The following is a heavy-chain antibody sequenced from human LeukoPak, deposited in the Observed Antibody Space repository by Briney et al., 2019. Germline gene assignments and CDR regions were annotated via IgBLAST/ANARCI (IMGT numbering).Heavy chain of an antibody. CDR1: GFTFSSYS. J-gene: IGHJ4*02. CDR3: ARDDHYGHYGAY. D-gene: IGHD4-17*01. Sequence: PGGSLRLSCSASGFTFSSYSMNWVRQAPGKGLEWVSSISSSSNFIYYADSVKGRFTISRDNAKNSLYLQMSSLRAEDTAVYYCARDDHYGHYGAYWGQRTRVPV. V-gene: IGHV3-21*01. CDR2: ISSSSNFI.